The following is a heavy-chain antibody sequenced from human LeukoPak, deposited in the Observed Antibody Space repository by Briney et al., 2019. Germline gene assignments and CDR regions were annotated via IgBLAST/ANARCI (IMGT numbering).Heavy chain of an antibody. D-gene: IGHD1-7*01. CDR3: GRHIYPWKYADGFDI. Sequence: GGSLRLSCAASGFTFSSYGMHWVRQAPGKGLEWVAFIRYDGSNKYYADSVKGRFTISRDNSKNTMYLQVNSLRAEDTAVYYCGRHIYPWKYADGFDIWGQGTMVTVSS. J-gene: IGHJ3*02. V-gene: IGHV3-30*02. CDR1: GFTFSSYG. CDR2: IRYDGSNK.